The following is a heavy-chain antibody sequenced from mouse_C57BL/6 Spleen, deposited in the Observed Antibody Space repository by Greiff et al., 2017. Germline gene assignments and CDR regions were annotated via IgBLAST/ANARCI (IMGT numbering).Heavy chain of an antibody. Sequence: QVQLQQPGAELVRPGSSVKLSCKASGYTFTSYWMHWVKQRPIQGLEWIGNIDPSDSETHYNQKFKDKATLTVDKSSSTAYMQLSSLTSEDSAVYYCARGDSSGWDFDYWGQGTTLTVSS. D-gene: IGHD3-2*02. CDR1: GYTFTSYW. CDR3: ARGDSSGWDFDY. V-gene: IGHV1-52*01. CDR2: IDPSDSET. J-gene: IGHJ2*01.